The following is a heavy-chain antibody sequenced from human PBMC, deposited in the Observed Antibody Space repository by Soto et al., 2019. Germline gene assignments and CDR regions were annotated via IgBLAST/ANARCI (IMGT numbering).Heavy chain of an antibody. CDR3: PRVLKSYDFWRGNWPGNYYYRMDF. J-gene: IGHJ6*02. CDR1: GFTFSSYW. Sequence: GPSLRLSCAASGFTFSSYWMSWVRQAPGKGLECVSIIKQAGSEKYYVDSVKGRFTISRDNAKNSLYLQMNSLRAEDTAVYYWPRVLKSYDFWRGNWPGNYYYRMDFWGQATTVTVSS. D-gene: IGHD3-3*01. V-gene: IGHV3-7*03. CDR2: IKQAGSEK.